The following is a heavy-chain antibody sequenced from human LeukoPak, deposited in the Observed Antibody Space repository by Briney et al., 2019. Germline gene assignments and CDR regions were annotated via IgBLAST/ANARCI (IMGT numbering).Heavy chain of an antibody. CDR2: INWNGGST. Sequence: GGSLRLSCAASGFTFDDYGMSWVRQAPGKGLEWVSGINWNGGSTGYADSVKGRFTISRDNAKNSLYLQMNSLRAEDTALYHCARDRSSGNPAVAGISDNWGQGTLVTVSS. D-gene: IGHD6-19*01. V-gene: IGHV3-20*01. CDR1: GFTFDDYG. J-gene: IGHJ4*02. CDR3: ARDRSSGNPAVAGISDN.